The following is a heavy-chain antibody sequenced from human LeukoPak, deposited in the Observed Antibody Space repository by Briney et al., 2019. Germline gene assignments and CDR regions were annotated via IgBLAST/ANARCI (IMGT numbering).Heavy chain of an antibody. D-gene: IGHD3-16*02. Sequence: PSETLSLTCAVYGGSFSGYYWSWIRQPPGKGLEWIGEINHSGSTNYNPSLKSRVTISVDTSKNQFSLKLSSVTAADTAVYYCAATGYDYVWGSYRQGAFDYWGQGTLVTVSS. CDR2: INHSGST. CDR3: AATGYDYVWGSYRQGAFDY. J-gene: IGHJ4*02. CDR1: GGSFSGYY. V-gene: IGHV4-34*01.